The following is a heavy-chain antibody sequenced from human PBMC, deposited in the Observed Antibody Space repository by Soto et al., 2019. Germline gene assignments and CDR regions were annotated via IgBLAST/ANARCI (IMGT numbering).Heavy chain of an antibody. Sequence: GGSLRLSCAASGFTFSSYAMSWVRQAPGKGLEWVSAISGSGGSTYYADSVKGRFTISRDNSKNTLYLQMNSLRAEDTAVYYCAKDWRYYGSGSYSPYFDYWGQGTLVTVSS. J-gene: IGHJ4*02. CDR3: AKDWRYYGSGSYSPYFDY. D-gene: IGHD3-10*01. V-gene: IGHV3-23*01. CDR1: GFTFSSYA. CDR2: ISGSGGST.